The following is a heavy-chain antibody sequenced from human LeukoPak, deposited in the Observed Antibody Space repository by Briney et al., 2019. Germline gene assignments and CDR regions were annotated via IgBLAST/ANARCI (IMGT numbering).Heavy chain of an antibody. CDR1: GFTFDDYA. J-gene: IGHJ3*02. CDR3: ARDDGGRGSSSWYEGPDAFDI. CDR2: ISWHSSSI. Sequence: PGRSLRLSCVASGFTFDDYAMHWVRQAPGKGLEWVSGISWHSSSIGYVDSVKGRFTISRDNAKNSLYLQMNSLRAEDTAVYYCARDDGGRGSSSWYEGPDAFDIWGQGTMVTVSS. D-gene: IGHD6-13*01. V-gene: IGHV3-9*01.